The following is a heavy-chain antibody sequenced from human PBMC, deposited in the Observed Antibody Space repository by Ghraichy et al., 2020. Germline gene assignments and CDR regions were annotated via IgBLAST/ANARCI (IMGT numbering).Heavy chain of an antibody. CDR1: GGSFSGYY. V-gene: IGHV4-34*01. J-gene: IGHJ4*02. Sequence: SETLSLTCAVYGGSFSGYYWSWIRQPPGKGLEWIGEINHSGSTNYNPSLKSRVTISVDTSKNQFSLKLSSVTAADTAVYYCVRGLTTVTTFGYWGQGTLVTVSS. CDR2: INHSGST. CDR3: VRGLTTVTTFGY. D-gene: IGHD4-17*01.